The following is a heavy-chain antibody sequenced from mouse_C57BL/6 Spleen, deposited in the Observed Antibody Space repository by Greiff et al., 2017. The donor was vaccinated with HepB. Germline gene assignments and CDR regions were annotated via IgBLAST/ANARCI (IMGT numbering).Heavy chain of an antibody. J-gene: IGHJ3*01. Sequence: VHVKQSGAELVRPGASVKLSCTASGFNIKDDYMHWVKQRPEQGLEWIGWIDPENGDTEYASKFQGKATITADTSSNTAYLQLSSLTSEDTAVYYCTLRVYYGNPWFAYWGQGTLVTVSA. CDR3: TLRVYYGNPWFAY. CDR2: IDPENGDT. V-gene: IGHV14-4*01. D-gene: IGHD2-1*01. CDR1: GFNIKDDY.